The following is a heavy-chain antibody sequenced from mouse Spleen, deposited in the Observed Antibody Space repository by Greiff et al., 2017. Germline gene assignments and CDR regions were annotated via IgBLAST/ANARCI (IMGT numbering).Heavy chain of an antibody. V-gene: IGHV1-50*01. D-gene: IGHD2-1*01. Sequence: QVQLKQSGAELVKPGASVKLSCKASGYTFTSYWMQWVKQRPGQGLEWIGEIDPSDSYTNYNQKFKGKATLTVDTSSSTAYMQLSSLTSEDSAVYYCARWGNRDYWGQGTTLTVSS. CDR3: ARWGNRDY. CDR2: IDPSDSYT. CDR1: GYTFTSYW. J-gene: IGHJ2*01.